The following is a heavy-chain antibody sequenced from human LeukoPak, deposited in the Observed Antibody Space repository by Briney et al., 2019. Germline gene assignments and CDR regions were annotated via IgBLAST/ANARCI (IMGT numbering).Heavy chain of an antibody. D-gene: IGHD6-13*01. Sequence: GESLQISCKGSGYSFTNYWIGWVRQMPGKGLEWMGIIYPGDSDTRYSPSFQGQVTISADKSISTAYLQWSSLKASDTAMYYCARLVSSSWHKNAYYYYYMDVWGKGTTVTVSS. V-gene: IGHV5-51*01. J-gene: IGHJ6*03. CDR2: IYPGDSDT. CDR3: ARLVSSSWHKNAYYYYYMDV. CDR1: GYSFTNYW.